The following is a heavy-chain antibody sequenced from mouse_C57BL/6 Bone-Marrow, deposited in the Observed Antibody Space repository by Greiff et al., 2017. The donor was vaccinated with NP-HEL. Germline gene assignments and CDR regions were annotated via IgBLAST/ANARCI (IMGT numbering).Heavy chain of an antibody. V-gene: IGHV14-4*01. CDR2: IDPENGDT. Sequence: VHVKQSGAELVRPGASVKLSCTASGFNIKDDYMHWVKQRPEQGLEWIGWIDPENGDTEYASKFQGKATITADTSSNTAYLQLSSLTSEDTAVYYCTSITTGTYYWGQGTTLTVSS. D-gene: IGHD1-1*01. CDR3: TSITTGTYY. J-gene: IGHJ2*01. CDR1: GFNIKDDY.